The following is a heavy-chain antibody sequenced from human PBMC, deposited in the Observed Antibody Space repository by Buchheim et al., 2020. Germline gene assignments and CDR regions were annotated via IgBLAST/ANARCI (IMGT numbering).Heavy chain of an antibody. Sequence: EVGLLESGGSLAQPGGSLILSCAASGFTFTSYLMMWVRQGPGKGLECVSTINGRGDNIYYADSVKGRFIISRDTSRNTIYLRMDSLRVEDTAIYYCAKVGSSAYFFESWGRGTL. V-gene: IGHV3-23*01. CDR3: AKVGSSAYFFES. CDR2: INGRGDNI. CDR1: GFTFTSYL. J-gene: IGHJ4*02.